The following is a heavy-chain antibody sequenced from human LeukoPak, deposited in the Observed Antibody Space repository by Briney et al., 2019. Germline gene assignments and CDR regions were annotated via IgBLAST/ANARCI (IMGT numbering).Heavy chain of an antibody. J-gene: IGHJ3*02. CDR1: GFTFSSYS. V-gene: IGHV3-21*01. CDR3: ARDRVLRYFDWFDAFGI. CDR2: ISSSSSYI. Sequence: AGGSLRLSCAASGFTFSSYSMNWVRQAPGKGLEWVSSISSSSSYIYYADSVKGRFTISRDNAKNSLYLQMNSLRAEDTAVYYCARDRVLRYFDWFDAFGIWGQGTMVTVSS. D-gene: IGHD3-9*01.